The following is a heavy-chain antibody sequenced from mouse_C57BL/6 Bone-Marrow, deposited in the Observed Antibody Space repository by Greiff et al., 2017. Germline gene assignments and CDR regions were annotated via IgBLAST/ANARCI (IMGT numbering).Heavy chain of an antibody. V-gene: IGHV1-82*01. CDR2: IYPGDGDT. D-gene: IGHD3-2*02. CDR1: GYAFSSSW. Sequence: VQRVESGPELVKPGASVKISCKASGYAFSSSWMNWVKQRPGKGLEWIGRIYPGDGDTNYNGKFKGKATLTADKSSSTAYMQLSSLTSEDSAVYFCALDSSGYEFAYWGQGTLVTVSA. CDR3: ALDSSGYEFAY. J-gene: IGHJ3*01.